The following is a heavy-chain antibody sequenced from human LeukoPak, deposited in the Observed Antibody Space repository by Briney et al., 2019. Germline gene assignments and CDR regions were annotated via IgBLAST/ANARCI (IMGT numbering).Heavy chain of an antibody. Sequence: PGRSLRLSCAASGFTFSSYAMHWVRQAPGKGLEWVAVISYDGSNKYYADSVKGRFTISRDNSKNTLYLQMNSLRAEDTAVYYCARDGYCSSTSCHGEWFDPWGQGTLVTVSS. J-gene: IGHJ5*02. CDR3: ARDGYCSSTSCHGEWFDP. CDR2: ISYDGSNK. D-gene: IGHD2-2*03. CDR1: GFTFSSYA. V-gene: IGHV3-30*01.